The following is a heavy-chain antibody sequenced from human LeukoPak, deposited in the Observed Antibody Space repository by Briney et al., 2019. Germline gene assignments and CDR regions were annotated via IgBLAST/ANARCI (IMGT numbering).Heavy chain of an antibody. CDR3: ASYILTGYPDAFDI. Sequence: SETLSLTCTVSGGSISSYYWSWIRQPPGKGLEWIGYIYYSGSTNYNPSLKSRVTISVDTSKNQFSLKLRSVTAADTAVYYCASYILTGYPDAFDIWGQGTMVTVSS. CDR1: GGSISSYY. CDR2: IYYSGST. J-gene: IGHJ3*02. V-gene: IGHV4-59*01. D-gene: IGHD3-9*01.